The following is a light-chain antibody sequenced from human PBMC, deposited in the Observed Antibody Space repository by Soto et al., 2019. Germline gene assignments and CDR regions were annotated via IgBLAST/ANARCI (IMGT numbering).Light chain of an antibody. Sequence: QSVLTQPASVSGSPGQSITISCTGSSSDVGGYSYVSWYQHHPGKAPKLMIYDVDVRPSGVSNRFSGSKSGNTASLTISGLQAEDEADYYCNSYTSSGTYVLFGRGTKLTVL. J-gene: IGLJ2*01. CDR3: NSYTSSGTYVL. CDR2: DVD. V-gene: IGLV2-14*03. CDR1: SSDVGGYSY.